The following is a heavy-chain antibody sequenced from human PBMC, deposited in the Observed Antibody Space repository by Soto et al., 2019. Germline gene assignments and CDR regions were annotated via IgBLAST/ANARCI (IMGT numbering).Heavy chain of an antibody. CDR2: IYYSGST. D-gene: IGHD2-15*01. CDR1: GGSISSGDYY. Sequence: PSVTLSLTCTVSGGSISSGDYYWSWIRQPPGKGLEWIGYIYYSGSTYYNPSLKRRVIISVDTYKTQFPLKLSSGTAADTAVYYCTRDKTCSGGSCYGGGFDYWGQGTLVTVSS. J-gene: IGHJ4*02. V-gene: IGHV4-30-4*01. CDR3: TRDKTCSGGSCYGGGFDY.